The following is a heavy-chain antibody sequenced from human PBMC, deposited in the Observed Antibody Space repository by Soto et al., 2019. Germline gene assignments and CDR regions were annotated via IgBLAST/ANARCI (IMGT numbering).Heavy chain of an antibody. CDR1: GFTFSSYG. D-gene: IGHD3-22*01. J-gene: IGHJ4*02. V-gene: IGHV3-30*18. Sequence: QVQLVESGGGVVQPGRSLRLSCAASGFTFSSYGMHWVRQAPGKGLEWVAVISYDGSNKYYADSVKGRFTISRDNSKNTLYLQMNSLRAEDTAVYYCAKMSNQPDYYDSSGYYFPGADYWGQGTLVTVSS. CDR2: ISYDGSNK. CDR3: AKMSNQPDYYDSSGYYFPGADY.